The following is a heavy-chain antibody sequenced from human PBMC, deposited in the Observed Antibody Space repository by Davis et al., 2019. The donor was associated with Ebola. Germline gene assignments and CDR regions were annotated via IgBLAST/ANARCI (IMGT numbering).Heavy chain of an antibody. V-gene: IGHV1-18*04. CDR1: AYTFISYG. CDR2: INPHNGNT. J-gene: IGHJ4*02. CDR3: ARAQFPTTSDH. D-gene: IGHD1-1*01. Sequence: ASAQVSCKASAYTFISYGITWVRQPPGQGLEWMGWINPHNGNTNYAQNVQGRVTMTTDTSTSTAYMEVGILRSDDTAVYYCARAQFPTTSDHWGQGTLVTVSS.